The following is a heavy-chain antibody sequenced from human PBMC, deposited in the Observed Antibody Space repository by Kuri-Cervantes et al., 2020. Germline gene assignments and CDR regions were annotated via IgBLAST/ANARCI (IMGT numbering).Heavy chain of an antibody. D-gene: IGHD5-24*01. CDR2: VYHSGST. J-gene: IGHJ5*02. V-gene: IGHV4-38-2*01. Sequence: SETLSLTCAVSGYSITSGFLWGWIRQTPGKGLEWIGNVYHSGSTHYNPSLKSRVTISVDTSKKQFSLRVTSVTAADTAVYYCATYNEGEIGRGSWGQGTLVTVSS. CDR3: ATYNEGEIGRGS. CDR1: GYSITSGFL.